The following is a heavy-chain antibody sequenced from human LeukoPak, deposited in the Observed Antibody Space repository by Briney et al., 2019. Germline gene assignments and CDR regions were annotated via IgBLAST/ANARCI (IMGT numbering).Heavy chain of an antibody. J-gene: IGHJ4*02. V-gene: IGHV4-59*01. CDR2: IYYSGST. D-gene: IGHD6-13*01. CDR1: GGSFSAYY. CDR3: ASGIAAAGTVY. Sequence: SETLSLTCAVYGGSFSAYYWNWIRQSPGKGLEWIGYIYYSGSTNYNPSLKSRVTISVDTSKNQFSLKLSSVTAADTAVYYCASGIAAAGTVYWGQGTLVTVSS.